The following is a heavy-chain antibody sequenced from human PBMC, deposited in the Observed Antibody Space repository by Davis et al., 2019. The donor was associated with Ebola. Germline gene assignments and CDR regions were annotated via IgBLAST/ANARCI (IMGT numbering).Heavy chain of an antibody. CDR2: ISDSGSTT. Sequence: GESLKISCAASGFTFNKYEMSWVRQAPGKGLEWISYISDSGSTTYYTDSLKGRFTNSRDNAKNSLYLRMNSLRGEDTAVYYCTTGGWGFGMDVWGQGTTVTVSS. CDR1: GFTFNKYE. V-gene: IGHV3-48*03. CDR3: TTGGWGFGMDV. D-gene: IGHD1-26*01. J-gene: IGHJ6*02.